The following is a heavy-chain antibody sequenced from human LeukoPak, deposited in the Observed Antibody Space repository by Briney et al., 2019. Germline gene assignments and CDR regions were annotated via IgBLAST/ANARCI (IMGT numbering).Heavy chain of an antibody. D-gene: IGHD3-3*01. CDR2: IYYSGST. CDR1: GGSISSSSYS. V-gene: IGHV4-39*01. J-gene: IGHJ6*02. Sequence: PSETLSLTCTVSGGSISSSSYSWGWIRQPPGTGLEWIGSIYYSGSTYYNPSLKSRVTISVDTSKNQFSLKLSSVTAADTAVYYCASLRVTIFGVVRIPFDYYGMDVWGQGTTVTVSS. CDR3: ASLRVTIFGVVRIPFDYYGMDV.